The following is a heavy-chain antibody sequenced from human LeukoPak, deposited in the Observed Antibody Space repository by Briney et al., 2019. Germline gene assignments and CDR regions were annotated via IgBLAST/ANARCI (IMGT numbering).Heavy chain of an antibody. V-gene: IGHV3-7*04. CDR3: ARGYCSSTSCSPNWFDP. CDR2: INVDGSEK. CDR1: GFTFSSYW. Sequence: GGSLRLFCAASGFTFSSYWMSWVRQAPGKGLEWVANINVDGSEKYCVDSVKGRFTISRDNAKNSLYLEMNSLRAEDTAVYYCARGYCSSTSCSPNWFDPWGQGTLVTVSS. D-gene: IGHD2-2*01. J-gene: IGHJ5*02.